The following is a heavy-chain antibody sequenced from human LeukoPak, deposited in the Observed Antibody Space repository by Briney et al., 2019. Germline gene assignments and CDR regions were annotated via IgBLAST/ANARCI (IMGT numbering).Heavy chain of an antibody. CDR1: GGTLSSYS. Sequence: SVKVSRKASGGTLSSYSISRVRKAPGQGPQWVGRIIPILGIYRYAQKFQGRVTITADKTTNTTHKELRSLRSEERAVYYCARSPIGVVVAVPSSSAFDIWGQGTMVTVSS. D-gene: IGHD2-15*01. J-gene: IGHJ3*02. CDR3: ARSPIGVVVAVPSSSAFDI. CDR2: IIPILGIY. V-gene: IGHV1-69*02.